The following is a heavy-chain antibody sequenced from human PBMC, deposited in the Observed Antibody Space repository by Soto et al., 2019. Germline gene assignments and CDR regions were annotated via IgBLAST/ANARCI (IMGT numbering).Heavy chain of an antibody. CDR1: GFSFSTYS. V-gene: IGHV3-21*01. Sequence: PGGSLRLSCAASGFSFSTYSMNWVRQAPGKGLEWVSSISSRGDTYYADSVKGRFTISRDNAKNSVSLQMDSLRAEDAAVYYCAREETAWPLAYDLDVWGQGTTVTVSS. CDR2: ISSRGDT. J-gene: IGHJ6*02. D-gene: IGHD2-21*02. CDR3: AREETAWPLAYDLDV.